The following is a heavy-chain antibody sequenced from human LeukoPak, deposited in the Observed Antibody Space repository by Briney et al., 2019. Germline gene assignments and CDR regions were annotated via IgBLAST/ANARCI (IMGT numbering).Heavy chain of an antibody. J-gene: IGHJ2*01. V-gene: IGHV3-33*08. CDR2: IWYDGSDK. CDR1: GFTFTTYW. Sequence: QPGGSLRLSCAASGFTFTTYWMRWVRQAPGKGLEWVAVIWYDGSDKYYADSVKGRFTTSRDKSKNTLYLQMNRLRAEDTAVYFCARDLAVGRWPLWHFDLWGRGTLVTVSS. CDR3: ARDLAVGRWPLWHFDL. D-gene: IGHD5-24*01.